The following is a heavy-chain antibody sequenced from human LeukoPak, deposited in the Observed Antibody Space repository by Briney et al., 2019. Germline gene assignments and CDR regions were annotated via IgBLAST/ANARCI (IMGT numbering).Heavy chain of an antibody. CDR2: INPNSGGT. CDR3: ARDGFDYSSSWYGVFRIRDYYGMDV. D-gene: IGHD6-13*01. V-gene: IGHV1-2*04. CDR1: GFTFSSYA. J-gene: IGHJ6*02. Sequence: PGGSLRLSCAASGFTFSSYAMHWVRQAPGQGLEWMGWINPNSGGTNYAQKFQGWVTMTRDTSISTAYMELSRLRSDDTAVYYCARDGFDYSSSWYGVFRIRDYYGMDVWGQGTTVTVSS.